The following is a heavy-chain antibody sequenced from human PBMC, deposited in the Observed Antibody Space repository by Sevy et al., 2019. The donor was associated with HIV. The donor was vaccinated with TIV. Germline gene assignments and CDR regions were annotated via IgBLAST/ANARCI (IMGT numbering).Heavy chain of an antibody. J-gene: IGHJ4*02. CDR2: IYYSGST. CDR3: AREGRAVADFSIDY. CDR1: GGSISSSSYY. Sequence: SETLSLTCTVSGGSISSSSYYWGWIRQPPGKGLEWIGSIYYSGSTYYNPSLKSRVTISVDTSKNQFSLKLSSVTAADTAVYYCAREGRAVADFSIDYWGQGTLVTVSS. D-gene: IGHD4-4*01. V-gene: IGHV4-39*01.